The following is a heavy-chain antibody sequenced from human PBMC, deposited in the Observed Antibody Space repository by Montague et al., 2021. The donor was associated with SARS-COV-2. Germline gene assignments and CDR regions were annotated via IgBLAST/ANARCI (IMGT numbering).Heavy chain of an antibody. V-gene: IGHV6-1*01. Sequence: CAISGDSVSSNNVAWNWIRQSPSRGLEWLGRTNYRSKWHYDYAVSVKSRILIIPNTSENQFSLQLNSVTPEDTAVYYCARDAHICSTWHFSWYGMDVWGQGTTVTVSS. CDR1: GDSVSSNNVA. CDR3: ARDAHICSTWHFSWYGMDV. D-gene: IGHD2-21*01. J-gene: IGHJ6*02. CDR2: TNYRSKWHY.